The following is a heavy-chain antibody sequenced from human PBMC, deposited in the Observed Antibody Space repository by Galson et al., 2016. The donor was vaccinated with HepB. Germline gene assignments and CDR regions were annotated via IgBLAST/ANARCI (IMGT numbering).Heavy chain of an antibody. J-gene: IGHJ5*02. V-gene: IGHV4-34*01. D-gene: IGHD3-10*01. Sequence: SETLSLTCGVFGGSLSDNYWTWIRQTPGKQLEWIAEINHSGSTNYNPSLRSRVRISVDTAKNQVSLKLSSVTVADTAIYYCARCLRGRGGPEGLLDPWGQGILVTVSS. CDR2: INHSGST. CDR1: GGSLSDNY. CDR3: ARCLRGRGGPEGLLDP.